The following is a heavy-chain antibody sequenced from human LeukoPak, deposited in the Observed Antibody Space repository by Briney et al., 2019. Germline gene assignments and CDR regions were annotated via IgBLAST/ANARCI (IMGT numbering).Heavy chain of an antibody. CDR3: ARDYYGDLYFDY. CDR2: ISSSGSYI. D-gene: IGHD4-17*01. J-gene: IGHJ4*02. CDR1: GFTFSIYA. Sequence: GGSLRLSCAASGFTFSIYAMSWVRQAPGKGLEWVSSISSSGSYIYYADSVKGRFTISRDNAKNSLYLQMNSLRAEDTAVFYCARDYYGDLYFDYWGQGTLVTVSS. V-gene: IGHV3-21*01.